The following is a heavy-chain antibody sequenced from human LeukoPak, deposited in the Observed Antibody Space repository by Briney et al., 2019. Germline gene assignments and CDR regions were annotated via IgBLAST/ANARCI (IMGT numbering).Heavy chain of an antibody. CDR1: GGSISCSY. J-gene: IGHJ3*02. D-gene: IGHD3-22*01. V-gene: IGHV4-59*07. CDR3: ARGYYDARGDSNPFDI. CDR2: TSHSGST. Sequence: SDPLSLLCTLWGGSISCSYWIWLRQPPGRGLEWIGYTSHSGSTNYKPSLKSRVSISVDTSKNQFSLKLTSVTAADTAMYYCARGYYDARGDSNPFDIWGQGTMVTVSS.